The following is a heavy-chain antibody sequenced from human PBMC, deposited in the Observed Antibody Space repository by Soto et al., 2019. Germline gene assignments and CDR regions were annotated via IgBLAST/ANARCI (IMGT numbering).Heavy chain of an antibody. D-gene: IGHD3-16*01. CDR3: ARIGVSSGHESPDFDS. V-gene: IGHV1-18*01. CDR1: GYTFNFYG. Sequence: VKVSCKASGYTFNFYGLTWVRQAPGQGLEWMGWISGFNGNTNYAADLQGRVTMTTDTSTSTAYMELRGLRSDDTAVYYCARIGVSSGHESPDFDSWGQGTLVT. CDR2: ISGFNGNT. J-gene: IGHJ4*02.